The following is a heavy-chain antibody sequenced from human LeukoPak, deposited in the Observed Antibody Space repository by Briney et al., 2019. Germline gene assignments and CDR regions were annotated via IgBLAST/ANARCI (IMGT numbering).Heavy chain of an antibody. V-gene: IGHV1-2*06. Sequence: ASVKVSCKPSGYTFTGYYMHWVQQAPGQGLEWMGRINHNSGGTNYAQKFQGRVTKTRKPSITTAYMEPSRLRSDDTTVYFCVRAVAAGYYYMDVWGKGTTVTVSS. CDR3: VRAVAAGYYYMDV. CDR2: INHNSGGT. D-gene: IGHD6-13*01. CDR1: GYTFTGYY. J-gene: IGHJ6*03.